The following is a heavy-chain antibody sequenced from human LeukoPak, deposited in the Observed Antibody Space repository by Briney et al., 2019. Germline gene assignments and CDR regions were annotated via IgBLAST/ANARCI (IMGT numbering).Heavy chain of an antibody. J-gene: IGHJ6*03. CDR3: ARVAAGATIHNYYYSYMDV. D-gene: IGHD5-12*01. CDR2: ITSTSTYI. CDR1: GFAFSTYS. Sequence: GGFLRLSCAASGFAFSTYSMSWVRQAPGKGLEWVSSITSTSTYIHYADSVRGRFTISRDNAENSLYLQVNGLRAEDTAVYYCARVAAGATIHNYYYSYMDVWGKGTTVTVSS. V-gene: IGHV3-21*01.